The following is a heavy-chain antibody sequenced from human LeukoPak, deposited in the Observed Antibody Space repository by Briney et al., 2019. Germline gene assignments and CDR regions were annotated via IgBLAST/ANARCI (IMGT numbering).Heavy chain of an antibody. J-gene: IGHJ5*02. CDR2: IYYSGST. V-gene: IGHV4-59*01. Sequence: SETLSLTCTVSGGSIRSYYWSWIRQPPGKGLEWIGYIYYSGSTNYNPSLKSRVTISVDTSKNQFSLKLSSVTAADTAVYYCARDSPPDGLRYFDWPGGFDPWGQGTLVTVSS. CDR3: ARDSPPDGLRYFDWPGGFDP. D-gene: IGHD3-9*01. CDR1: GGSIRSYY.